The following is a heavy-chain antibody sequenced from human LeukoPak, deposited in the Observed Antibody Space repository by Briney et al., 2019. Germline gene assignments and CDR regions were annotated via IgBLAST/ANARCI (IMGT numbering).Heavy chain of an antibody. CDR1: GYSISSGYY. CDR2: IYHSAST. V-gene: IGHV4-38-2*01. D-gene: IGHD5-12*01. Sequence: KPSENLSLNCAVSGYSISSGYYWGWIRQPPGKGLEWIGSIYHSASTSYNPYLKSRITISVDTSKNHFSLKLSSVTAADTAIYYCASGYDEYYLDYWGQGTLVTVSS. CDR3: ASGYDEYYLDY. J-gene: IGHJ4*02.